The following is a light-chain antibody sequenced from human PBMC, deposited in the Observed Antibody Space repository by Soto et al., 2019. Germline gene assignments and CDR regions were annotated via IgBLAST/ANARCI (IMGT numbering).Light chain of an antibody. CDR1: QSVRRY. J-gene: IGKJ4*01. Sequence: EIVLTQSPATLSLSPGERATLSYRASQSVRRYLAWYQQKPGQAPRLLIYDASNRATGIPARFSGSGSGTDFTLTISSLEPEDFEVYYCQQRSNSPLTFGGGTKVVNK. CDR3: QQRSNSPLT. V-gene: IGKV3-11*01. CDR2: DAS.